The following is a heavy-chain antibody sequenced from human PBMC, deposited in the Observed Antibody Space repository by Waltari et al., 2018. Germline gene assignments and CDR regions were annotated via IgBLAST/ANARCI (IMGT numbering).Heavy chain of an antibody. CDR1: GFSLSTRGMR. D-gene: IGHD3-22*01. CDR3: ARSSSGYYLDYFDY. V-gene: IGHV2-70*04. J-gene: IGHJ4*02. CDR2: IDWDDDK. Sequence: QVTLKESGPALVKPTQTLTLTCTFSGFSLSTRGMRVTWIRQPPGKALEWLARIDWDDDKIYSTSLKTRLSISKDTTKNQVVLTMTNMDPVDTATYYCARSSSGYYLDYFDYWGQGTAVTVSS.